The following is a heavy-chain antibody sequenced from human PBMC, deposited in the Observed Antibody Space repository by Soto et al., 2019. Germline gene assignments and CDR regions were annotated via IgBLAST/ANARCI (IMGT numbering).Heavy chain of an antibody. CDR2: INAYNGNT. V-gene: IGHV1-18*01. CDR1: GYTFTSYG. Sequence: ASVKVSCKASGYTFTSYGISWVRQAPGQGLEWMGWINAYNGNTNYAQKLQGRVTMTTDTSTSTAYMELRSLRSDDTAVYDCERGQINYDSNGYAFDIWGQGTMVTVSS. J-gene: IGHJ3*02. CDR3: ERGQINYDSNGYAFDI. D-gene: IGHD3-22*01.